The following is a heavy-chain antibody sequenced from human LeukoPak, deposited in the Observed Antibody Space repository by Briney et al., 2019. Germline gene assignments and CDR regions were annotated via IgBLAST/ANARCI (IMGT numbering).Heavy chain of an antibody. CDR1: GGSISSYY. V-gene: IGHV4-59*01. CDR3: ARKGGAFGVAATYYFDY. J-gene: IGHJ4*02. D-gene: IGHD2-15*01. CDR2: IYYSGST. Sequence: SETLSLTCTVSGGSISSYYWSWIRQPPGKGLEWIGYIYYSGSTNYNPSLKSRVTISVDTSKNQFSLKLSSVTAADTAVYYCARKGGAFGVAATYYFDYWGQGTLVTVSS.